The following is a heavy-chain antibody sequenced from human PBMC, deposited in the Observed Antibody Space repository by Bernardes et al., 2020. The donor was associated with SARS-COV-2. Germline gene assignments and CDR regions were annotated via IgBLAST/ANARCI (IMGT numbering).Heavy chain of an antibody. CDR1: GYTFTNYD. V-gene: IGHV1-8*01. Sequence: AGVKVPCKASGYTFTNYDINWVRQAAGQGLEWMGWMNPDSGNTGYAQKFQGRITMTRNTSISTAYMELSSLRSEDTAVYYCARGPIGVAGTRVFDWFDPWGQGTLVTVSS. CDR2: MNPDSGNT. CDR3: ARGPIGVAGTRVFDWFDP. J-gene: IGHJ5*02. D-gene: IGHD6-19*01.